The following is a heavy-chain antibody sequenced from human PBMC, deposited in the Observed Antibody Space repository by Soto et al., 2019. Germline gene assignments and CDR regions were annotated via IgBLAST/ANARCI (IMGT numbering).Heavy chain of an antibody. Sequence: QVQLVQSGAEVKKPGASVKVSCKASGYTFSSYDINWVRQATGQGLEWMGWMNPNSGKTGYAQKFQGRVTMTRNTSISTAYMERSSLSSEDTAVYYCARSVPSRDIVDPWGQGTLVAVSS. D-gene: IGHD5-12*01. V-gene: IGHV1-8*01. J-gene: IGHJ5*02. CDR3: ARSVPSRDIVDP. CDR1: GYTFSSYD. CDR2: MNPNSGKT.